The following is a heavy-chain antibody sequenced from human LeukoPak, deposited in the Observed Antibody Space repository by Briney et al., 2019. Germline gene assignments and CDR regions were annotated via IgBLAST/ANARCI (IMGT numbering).Heavy chain of an antibody. D-gene: IGHD1-7*01. V-gene: IGHV4-31*03. Sequence: PSQTLSLTCTVSGGSISSGGYYWSWIRQHPGKGLEWIGYIYYSGSTYYNPSLRGRVTISVDTSKNQFSLKLSSVTAADTAVYYCARDRPGIAGTTGDYYYYYYMDVWGKGTTVTVSS. CDR1: GGSISSGGYY. CDR3: ARDRPGIAGTTGDYYYYYYMDV. CDR2: IYYSGST. J-gene: IGHJ6*03.